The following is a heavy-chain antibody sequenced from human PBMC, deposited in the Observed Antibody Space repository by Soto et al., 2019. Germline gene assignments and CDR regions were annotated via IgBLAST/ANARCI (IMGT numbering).Heavy chain of an antibody. V-gene: IGHV3-74*01. CDR3: ARDQYYDILTGPTYYYGMDV. Sequence: EVQLVESGGCLVQPGGSLRLSCAASGFTFSSYWMHWVRQAPGKGLVWVSRINSDGSSTSYADSVKGRFTISRDNAKNTLYLQMNSLRAEDTAVYYCARDQYYDILTGPTYYYGMDVWGQGTTVTVSS. CDR1: GFTFSSYW. D-gene: IGHD3-9*01. J-gene: IGHJ6*02. CDR2: INSDGSST.